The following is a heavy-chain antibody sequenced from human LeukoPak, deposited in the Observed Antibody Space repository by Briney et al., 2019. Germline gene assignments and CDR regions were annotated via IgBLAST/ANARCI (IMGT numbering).Heavy chain of an antibody. D-gene: IGHD3-22*01. CDR2: IYYTGST. Sequence: SETLSLTCTVSGGSISSSRYYWGWIRQPPGKGREWIVHIYYTGSTYYNSSLKSRLTVSIDTHKNQFSLKLASVTAADTAVYYCARRRYYDSTGYLDWGQGTLTTVSS. J-gene: IGHJ1*01. CDR3: ARRRYYDSTGYLD. CDR1: GGSISSSRYY. V-gene: IGHV4-39*01.